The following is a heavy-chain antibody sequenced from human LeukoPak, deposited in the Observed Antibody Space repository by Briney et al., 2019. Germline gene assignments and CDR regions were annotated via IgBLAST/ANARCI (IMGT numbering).Heavy chain of an antibody. Sequence: PGASLILSCAASGFPFSSYGLHWVRQAPGKGLEWVAVIWYDGGNKYYADSVKDRFTISRDNSKNTLYLQMNSLRVEDTAVYYCARVQGRYFGSGSYLGVDHWGQGTLVTVSS. V-gene: IGHV3-33*01. CDR3: ARVQGRYFGSGSYLGVDH. CDR2: IWYDGGNK. CDR1: GFPFSSYG. J-gene: IGHJ4*02. D-gene: IGHD3-10*01.